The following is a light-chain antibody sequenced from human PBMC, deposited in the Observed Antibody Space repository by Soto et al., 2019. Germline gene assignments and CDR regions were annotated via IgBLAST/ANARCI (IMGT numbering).Light chain of an antibody. V-gene: IGLV2-14*03. Sequence: QSVLTQPASVSGSPGQTITISCTGTSSDVGGHDYVSWYQQHPGRAPKLMIYDVTNRPSGISNRFSGSKSGNTASLTISGLQAEDEAAYYCSAYSSTSLVIFGGGTKLTVL. J-gene: IGLJ2*01. CDR1: SSDVGGHDY. CDR2: DVT. CDR3: SAYSSTSLVI.